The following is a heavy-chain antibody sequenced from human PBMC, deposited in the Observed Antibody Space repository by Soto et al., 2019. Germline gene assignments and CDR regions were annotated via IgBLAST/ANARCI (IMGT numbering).Heavy chain of an antibody. Sequence: SETLSLTCAVSGGSISSGGYSWSWIRQPPGKGLEWIGYIYHSGSTYYNPSLKSRVTISVDTSKNQFSLKLSSVTAADTAVYYCARDLSHYDILTGPVVYGMDVWGQGTTVTVSS. J-gene: IGHJ6*02. CDR2: IYHSGST. V-gene: IGHV4-30-2*05. CDR1: GGSISSGGYS. D-gene: IGHD3-9*01. CDR3: ARDLSHYDILTGPVVYGMDV.